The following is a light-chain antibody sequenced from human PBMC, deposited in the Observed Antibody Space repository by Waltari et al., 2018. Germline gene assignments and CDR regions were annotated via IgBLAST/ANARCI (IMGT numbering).Light chain of an antibody. CDR3: AAWDDSLNGWV. CDR1: SSSIGSTT. CDR2: SNN. J-gene: IGLJ3*02. V-gene: IGLV1-44*01. Sequence: QSVLTQPPSSSGTPVQRVTISCSGSSSSIGSTTVNWYQQLPGTAPKLLIYSNNQRPSGVPDRFSGSKSGTSASLAISGLQSEDEADYYCAAWDDSLNGWVFGGGTKLTVL.